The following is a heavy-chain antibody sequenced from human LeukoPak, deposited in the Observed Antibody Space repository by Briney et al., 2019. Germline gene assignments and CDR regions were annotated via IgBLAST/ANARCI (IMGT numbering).Heavy chain of an antibody. Sequence: GGSLRLSCAVSGFTFSGFWMSWSRQAPGKGLEWVASINSDGSEGYYADVVKGRFTISRDNSKNTLYLQMNSLRAEDTAVYYCASSSFGEFVYFDYWGQGTLVTVSS. D-gene: IGHD3-10*01. J-gene: IGHJ4*02. CDR2: INSDGSEG. CDR3: ASSSFGEFVYFDY. V-gene: IGHV3-7*03. CDR1: GFTFSGFW.